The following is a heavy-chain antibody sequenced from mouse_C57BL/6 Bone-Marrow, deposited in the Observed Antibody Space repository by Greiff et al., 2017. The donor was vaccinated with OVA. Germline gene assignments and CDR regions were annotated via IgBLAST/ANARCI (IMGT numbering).Heavy chain of an antibody. CDR1: GYTFPSYW. CDR3: ARGWDWYFDV. D-gene: IGHD3-3*01. J-gene: IGHJ1*03. V-gene: IGHV1-69*01. CDR2: IDPSDSYT. Sequence: QVPLQQPGAELLMPGASVKLSCKASGYTFPSYWMHWVKQRPGQGLEWIGEIDPSDSYTNYNQKFKGKSTLTVDKSSSTAYMQLSSLTSEDSAVYYCARGWDWYFDVWGTGTTVTVSS.